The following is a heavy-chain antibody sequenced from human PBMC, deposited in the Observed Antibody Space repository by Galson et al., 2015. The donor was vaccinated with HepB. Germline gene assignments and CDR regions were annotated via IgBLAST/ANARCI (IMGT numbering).Heavy chain of an antibody. CDR2: INAGNGNT. D-gene: IGHD6-25*01. J-gene: IGHJ6*01. CDR1: GGIFSSYA. Sequence: SVKVSCKASGGIFSSYAISWVRQAPGQRLEWIGWINAGNGNTKYSQKFQGRVTITRDTSASTAYMELSSLRSEDTAVYYCARDWVDIAARSGMDVWGQGTTVTVYS. V-gene: IGHV1-3*01. CDR3: ARDWVDIAARSGMDV.